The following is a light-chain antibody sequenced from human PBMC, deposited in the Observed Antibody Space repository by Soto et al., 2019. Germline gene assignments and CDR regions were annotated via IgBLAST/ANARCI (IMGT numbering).Light chain of an antibody. V-gene: IGKV1-13*02. Sequence: AIQLTQSPSSLSASVGDKVTITCRASQGISSALAWYQQKPGKAPKLLIYDASSLESGVPSRFSGSGSGTDFTLTISSLQPEDFATYYCKQVNRYPPYTFGQGTKLEIK. CDR1: QGISSA. CDR3: KQVNRYPPYT. J-gene: IGKJ2*01. CDR2: DAS.